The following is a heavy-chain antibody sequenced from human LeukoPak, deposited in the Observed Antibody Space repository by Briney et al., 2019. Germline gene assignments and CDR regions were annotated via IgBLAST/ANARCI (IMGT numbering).Heavy chain of an antibody. CDR2: INADGSTA. CDR3: AVVVEPPDSDGFDV. V-gene: IGHV3-74*01. Sequence: GGSLRLSCAASGFTFGNSWVHWVRQAPGKGLVWVSLINADGSTATYTDSVKGRFTISRDNARNTLSLQMNSLTIEDTAVYYCAVVVEPPDSDGFDVWGQGTMITVSS. D-gene: IGHD1-14*01. J-gene: IGHJ3*01. CDR1: GFTFGNSW.